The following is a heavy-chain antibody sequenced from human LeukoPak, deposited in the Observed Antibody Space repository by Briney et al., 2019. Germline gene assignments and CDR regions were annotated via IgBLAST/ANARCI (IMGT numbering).Heavy chain of an antibody. D-gene: IGHD3-22*01. CDR3: ARISDYYDSSGYHNAWVDP. CDR2: IYYSGAT. CDR1: GGSISSSNW. J-gene: IGHJ5*02. V-gene: IGHV4-4*02. Sequence: PSETLSLTCAVSGGSISSSNWWSWVRQPPGKGLEWIGEIYYSGATNYNPSLRSRVTISVDQSNNQFSLKLSSVTAADTAVYYCARISDYYDSSGYHNAWVDPWGQGTLVTVSS.